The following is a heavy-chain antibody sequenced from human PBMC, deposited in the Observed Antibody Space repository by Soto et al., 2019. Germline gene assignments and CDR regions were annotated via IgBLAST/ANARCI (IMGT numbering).Heavy chain of an antibody. CDR3: IKHYYYYGMDV. CDR1: GFTFSSYW. V-gene: IGHV3-7*03. J-gene: IGHJ6*02. Sequence: GGSLRLSCAASGFTFSSYWMSWVRQAPGKGLEWVANIKQGGSEKYYVDSVKGRFTISRDNAKNSLYLQMNSLRAEDTAVYYCIKHYYYYGMDVWGQGTTVTVSS. CDR2: IKQGGSEK.